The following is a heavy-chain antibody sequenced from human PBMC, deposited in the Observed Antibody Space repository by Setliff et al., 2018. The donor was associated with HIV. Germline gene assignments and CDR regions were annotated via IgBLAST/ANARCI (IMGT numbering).Heavy chain of an antibody. CDR1: GASIDRFF. Sequence: PSETLSLTCSVSGASIDRFFWSWIRQPPGKGLEWIGNVYFGGDATYNPSLKSRVTIPVITSKNQFSLKLSSVTAADTAVYYCARLWENWPGPHYYFDYWGQGALVTVSS. CDR3: ARLWENWPGPHYYFDY. J-gene: IGHJ4*02. V-gene: IGHV4-59*08. CDR2: VYFGGDA. D-gene: IGHD1-26*01.